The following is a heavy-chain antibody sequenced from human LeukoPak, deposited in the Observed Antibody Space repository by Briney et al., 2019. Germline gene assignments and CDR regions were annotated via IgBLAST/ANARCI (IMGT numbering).Heavy chain of an antibody. CDR3: AKAGLDYYVSSGYPVY. V-gene: IGHV3-30*18. CDR1: GFIFSSYG. CDR2: ISYDGSNN. D-gene: IGHD3-22*01. J-gene: IGHJ4*02. Sequence: GRSLRLSCAASGFIFSSYGMHWVRQAPGKGLEWVALISYDGSNNYYADSVKGRFTISRDKSKNTLYLQMNSLRAEDTAVYYCAKAGLDYYVSSGYPVYWGQGTLVTVSS.